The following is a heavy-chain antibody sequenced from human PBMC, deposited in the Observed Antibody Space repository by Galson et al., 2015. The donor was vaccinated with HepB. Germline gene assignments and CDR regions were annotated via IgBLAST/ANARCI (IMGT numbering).Heavy chain of an antibody. CDR1: GFTFSDYY. CDR3: ARGGFYGGNLPDY. CDR2: ISHSTLYT. Sequence: SLRLSCAASGFTFSDYYMSWIRQAPGKGLEWLSYISHSTLYTNYADSVKGRITISRDNARNSLYLQLHSLRAEDTAVYYCARGGFYGGNLPDYWGQGTLVTVSS. D-gene: IGHD4-23*01. J-gene: IGHJ4*02. V-gene: IGHV3-11*06.